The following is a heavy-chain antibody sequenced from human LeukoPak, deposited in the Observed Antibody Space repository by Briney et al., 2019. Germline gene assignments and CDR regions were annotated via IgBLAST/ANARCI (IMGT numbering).Heavy chain of an antibody. J-gene: IGHJ4*02. D-gene: IGHD3-9*01. CDR1: GFTFSSYG. CDR3: ARAWTYYDILTGYYSFGY. Sequence: PGGSLRLSCAASGFTFSSYGMHWVRQAPGKGLEWVAVIWYDGSNKYYPDSVKGRFTISRDNSKNTLYLQMNSLRAEDTAVYYCARAWTYYDILTGYYSFGYWGQGTLVTVSS. CDR2: IWYDGSNK. V-gene: IGHV3-33*08.